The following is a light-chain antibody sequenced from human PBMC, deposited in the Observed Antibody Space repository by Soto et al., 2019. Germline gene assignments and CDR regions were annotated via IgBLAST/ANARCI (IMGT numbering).Light chain of an antibody. V-gene: IGKV1-27*01. CDR2: AAS. CDR3: QKYSSVPV. CDR1: QGIRNF. J-gene: IGKJ3*01. Sequence: DIQMTQSPTSLSASVGDRVTITCRASQGIRNFVAWYQQKPGKAPKLLIYAASTLQSRVPSQFSGSGSGTDFTRPINSLQPEDVATYSCQKYSSVPVFGPGTKVEIK.